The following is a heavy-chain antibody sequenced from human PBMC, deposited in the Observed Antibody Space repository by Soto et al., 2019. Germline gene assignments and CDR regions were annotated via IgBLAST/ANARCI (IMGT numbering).Heavy chain of an antibody. D-gene: IGHD3-22*01. Sequence: GGSLRLSCVASGFVFSDSYMGWVRQAPGKGLQWISYISRSGSTIKYADSVKGRFTIFRDNAKNSVDLQLDSLRAEDTAVYYCVRVDLFYDSTGYCNFDYWGQGTQVTVSS. J-gene: IGHJ4*02. CDR2: ISRSGSTI. V-gene: IGHV3-11*01. CDR1: GFVFSDSY. CDR3: VRVDLFYDSTGYCNFDY.